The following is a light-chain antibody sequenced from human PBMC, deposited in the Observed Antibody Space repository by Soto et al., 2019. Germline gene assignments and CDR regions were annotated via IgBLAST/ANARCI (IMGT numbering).Light chain of an antibody. Sequence: QSALTQPPSASATPGQRVTSACSGGNSNIGRNSVNWYQQLPGTAPKLLMYSDNQRPSGVPDRFSGSKSGTSASLAISGLQSEDEADYYCAAWDDSLSGYVFGTGTKVTVL. CDR3: AAWDDSLSGYV. CDR2: SDN. CDR1: NSNIGRNS. J-gene: IGLJ1*01. V-gene: IGLV1-44*01.